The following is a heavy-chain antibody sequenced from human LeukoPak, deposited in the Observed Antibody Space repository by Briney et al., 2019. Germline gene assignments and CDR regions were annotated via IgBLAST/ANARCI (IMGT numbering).Heavy chain of an antibody. J-gene: IGHJ4*02. CDR3: ARGRYDFWSGPNVFDY. CDR1: GGSFSGYY. Sequence: SETLSLTCAVYGGSFSGYYWSWIRQPPGKGLEWIGEINHSGSTNYNPSLKSRVTISVDTSKNQFSLKLSSVTAADSAVYYCARGRYDFWSGPNVFDYWGQGTLVTVSS. V-gene: IGHV4-34*01. D-gene: IGHD3-3*01. CDR2: INHSGST.